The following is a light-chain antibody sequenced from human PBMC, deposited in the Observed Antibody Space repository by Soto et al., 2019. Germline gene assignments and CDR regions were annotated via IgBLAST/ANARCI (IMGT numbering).Light chain of an antibody. Sequence: EIVMTQSPGTLSVSPGERATLSCRASQSVSSNLAWYQQKPGQAPRLLIDGASTRATGIPARFSGSGSGTEFTLTISSLQSEDFAVYYCQQYNNWPPTFGQGTKVEIK. J-gene: IGKJ1*01. CDR3: QQYNNWPPT. CDR1: QSVSSN. CDR2: GAS. V-gene: IGKV3-15*01.